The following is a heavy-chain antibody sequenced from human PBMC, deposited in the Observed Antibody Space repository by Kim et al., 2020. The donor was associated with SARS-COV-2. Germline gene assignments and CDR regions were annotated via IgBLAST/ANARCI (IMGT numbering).Heavy chain of an antibody. CDR3: ASLESGSYYY. CDR2: TL. V-gene: IGHV3-48*02. J-gene: IGHJ4*02. Sequence: TLYYADSGKGRFTIARDNAKNSLYLQMNSLGDEETAVYYCASLESGSYYYWGQGTLVTVSS. D-gene: IGHD1-26*01.